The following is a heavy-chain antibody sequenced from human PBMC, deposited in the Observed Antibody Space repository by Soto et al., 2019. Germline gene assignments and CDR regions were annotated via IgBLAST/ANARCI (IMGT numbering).Heavy chain of an antibody. Sequence: QVQLQELGPGLVKPSQTLSLICTVSGDPISSDNYFWSWIRQPPGQGLEWIGYISNRGTPYYNPSLKSRVTISLDTSKNRFSLDMYSVTAADTAVYYCAREVNVVALSDAFDIWGQGTMVTVSS. J-gene: IGHJ3*02. CDR2: ISNRGTP. V-gene: IGHV4-30-4*01. D-gene: IGHD2-8*01. CDR3: AREVNVVALSDAFDI. CDR1: GDPISSDNYF.